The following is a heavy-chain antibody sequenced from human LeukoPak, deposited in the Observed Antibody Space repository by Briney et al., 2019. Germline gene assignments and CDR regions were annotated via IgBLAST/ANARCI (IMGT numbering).Heavy chain of an antibody. D-gene: IGHD6-13*01. CDR1: GDTFSSYA. V-gene: IGHV1-69*01. Sequence: SVKVSCKASGDTFSSYAIIWVRQAPGQGLEWMGGIIPIFGTANYAQKFQGRVTITADESTGTAYMELSSLRSEDTAVYYCAGRFGSSLSWFDPWGQGTLVTVSS. J-gene: IGHJ5*02. CDR2: IIPIFGTA. CDR3: AGRFGSSLSWFDP.